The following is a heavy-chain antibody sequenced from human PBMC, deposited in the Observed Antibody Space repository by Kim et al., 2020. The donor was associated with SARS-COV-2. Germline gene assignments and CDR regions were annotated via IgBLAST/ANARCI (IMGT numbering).Heavy chain of an antibody. CDR2: NK. V-gene: IGHV3-30*02. Sequence: NKYYADSVKGRFTISRDNSKNTLYLQMNSLRAEDTAVYYCAKGIAVAGNYWGQGTLVTVSS. D-gene: IGHD6-19*01. J-gene: IGHJ4*02. CDR3: AKGIAVAGNY.